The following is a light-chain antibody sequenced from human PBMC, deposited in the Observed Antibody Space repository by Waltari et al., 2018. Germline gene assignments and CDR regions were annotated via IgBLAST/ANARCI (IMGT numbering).Light chain of an antibody. V-gene: IGKV4-1*01. CDR1: QSVLYSSSNKNY. CDR3: QQYYSTPQT. Sequence: DIVMTKSPDSLAVSLGERATINCKSSQSVLYSSSNKNYLAWYQQKPGQPPKLLIYWASTRESGVPDRFSGSGSGTDFTLTISSLQAEDVAIYYCQQYYSTPQTFGPGTKVDIK. J-gene: IGKJ3*01. CDR2: WAS.